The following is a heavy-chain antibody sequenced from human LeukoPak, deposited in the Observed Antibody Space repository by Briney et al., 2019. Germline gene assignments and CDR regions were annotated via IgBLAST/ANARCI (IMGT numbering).Heavy chain of an antibody. CDR3: ARIQIAAAGTGWFDP. V-gene: IGHV4-39*01. J-gene: IGHJ5*02. D-gene: IGHD6-13*01. Sequence: PSETLSLTCTVSGGSISSSSYYWGWIRQPPGKGLEWIGSIYYSGSTYYNPSLKSRVTISVDTSKNQFSLKLSSVTAADTAVYYCARIQIAAAGTGWFDPWAREPWSPSPQ. CDR2: IYYSGST. CDR1: GGSISSSSYY.